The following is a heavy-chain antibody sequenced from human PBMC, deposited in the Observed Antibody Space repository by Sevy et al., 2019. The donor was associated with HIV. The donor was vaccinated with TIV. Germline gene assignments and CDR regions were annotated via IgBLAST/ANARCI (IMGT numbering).Heavy chain of an antibody. Sequence: ASVKVSCKASGYTFTSYGISWVRQAPGQGLEWMGWISAYNGNTNYAQKLQGRVTMTTDTSTSTAYMELRGLRSDDTAVYYCARDLGYDFWSGYPDYWGQGTLVTVSS. D-gene: IGHD3-3*01. V-gene: IGHV1-18*01. CDR1: GYTFTSYG. CDR3: ARDLGYDFWSGYPDY. J-gene: IGHJ4*02. CDR2: ISAYNGNT.